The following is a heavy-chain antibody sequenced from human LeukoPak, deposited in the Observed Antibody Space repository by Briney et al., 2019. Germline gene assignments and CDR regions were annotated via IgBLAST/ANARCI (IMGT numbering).Heavy chain of an antibody. CDR2: ISSNVGST. CDR1: GFTFSSYA. V-gene: IGHV3-64*01. J-gene: IGHJ6*02. D-gene: IGHD6-6*01. CDR3: ARDQVRYSSSPSTNYGMDV. Sequence: GRSLRLSCAASGFTFSSYAMHWVRQAPGKGLEYVSAISSNVGSTYYANSVKGRFTISRDNSKNTLYLQMGSLRAEDMAVYYCARDQVRYSSSPSTNYGMDVWGQGTTVTVSS.